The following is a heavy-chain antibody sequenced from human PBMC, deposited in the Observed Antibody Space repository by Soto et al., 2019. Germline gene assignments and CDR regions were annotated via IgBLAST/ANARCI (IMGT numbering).Heavy chain of an antibody. CDR3: ARGTTMVRGVIIGY. Sequence: ASVKVSCKASGYTFTSYDINWVRQATGQGLEWMGWMNPNSGNTGYAQKFQGRVTMTRNTSISTAYMELSSLRSEDTAVYYCARGTTMVRGVIIGYWGQGTLVTVSS. J-gene: IGHJ4*02. CDR2: MNPNSGNT. CDR1: GYTFTSYD. D-gene: IGHD3-10*01. V-gene: IGHV1-8*01.